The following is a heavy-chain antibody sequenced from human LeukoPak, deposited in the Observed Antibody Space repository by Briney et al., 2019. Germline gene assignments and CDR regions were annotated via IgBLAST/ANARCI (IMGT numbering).Heavy chain of an antibody. CDR1: QFTFSNHG. CDR2: IWYDGSNK. Sequence: GGSLRLSCAASQFTFSNHGMHWVRQAPGKGLEWVAVIWYDGSNKYYADSVKGRFTISRDNSQNTLYLQMNSLRAEDTAVYYCARDRGVSYFDYWGQGTQVTVSS. CDR3: ARDRGVSYFDY. D-gene: IGHD3-10*01. V-gene: IGHV3-33*01. J-gene: IGHJ4*02.